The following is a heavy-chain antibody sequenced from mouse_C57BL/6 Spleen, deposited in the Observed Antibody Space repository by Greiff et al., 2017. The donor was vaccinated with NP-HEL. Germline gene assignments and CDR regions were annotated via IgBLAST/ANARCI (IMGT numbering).Heavy chain of an antibody. J-gene: IGHJ1*03. CDR1: GYSITSGYY. CDR3: AREDYDYWYFDV. D-gene: IGHD2-4*01. Sequence: EVQLQESGPGLVKPSQSLSLTCSVTGYSITSGYYWNWIRQFPGNKLEWMGYISYDGSNNYNPSLKNRISITRDTSKNQFFLKLNSVTTEDTATYYCAREDYDYWYFDVWGTGTTVTVSS. CDR2: ISYDGSN. V-gene: IGHV3-6*01.